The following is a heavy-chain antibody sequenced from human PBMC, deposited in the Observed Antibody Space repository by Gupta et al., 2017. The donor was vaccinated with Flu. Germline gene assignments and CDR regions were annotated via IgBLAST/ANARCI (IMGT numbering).Heavy chain of an antibody. CDR3: GRDFVEVVADGDLDL. Sequence: IHWVRQAPGQGLEWMGWINPQSGDTYYAPKFGGRVAMTRDTSSNTAYMDLSSLIFDDTAVYYCGRDFVEVVADGDLDLWGQGTLITVSS. CDR2: INPQSGDT. D-gene: IGHD2-15*01. V-gene: IGHV1-2*02. J-gene: IGHJ5*02.